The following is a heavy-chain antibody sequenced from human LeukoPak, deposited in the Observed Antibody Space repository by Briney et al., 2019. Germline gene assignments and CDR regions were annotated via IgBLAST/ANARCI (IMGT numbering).Heavy chain of an antibody. CDR2: FDPEDGET. J-gene: IGHJ4*02. Sequence: ASAKVSCKVSGYTLTELSMHWVRQAPGKGLEWMGGFDPEDGETIYAQKFQGRVTMTEDTSTDTAYMELSSLRSEDTAVYYCATYRIAVAGFDYWGQGTLVTVSS. V-gene: IGHV1-24*01. CDR3: ATYRIAVAGFDY. CDR1: GYTLTELS. D-gene: IGHD6-19*01.